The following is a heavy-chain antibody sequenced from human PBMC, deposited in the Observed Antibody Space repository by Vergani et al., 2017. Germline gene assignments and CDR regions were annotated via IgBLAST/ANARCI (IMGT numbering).Heavy chain of an antibody. CDR3: ANLSGGXTEH. Sequence: EVQLLESGGGLVQPGGSLRLSCAASGFTFSSYAMSWVCQAPGKGLEWVSAISGSGGSTYYADSVKGRFTISRDNSKNTLYLQMNSLGAEDTAVYYCANLSGGXTEHWGQGTLVTVSS. J-gene: IGHJ1*01. CDR1: GFTFSSYA. V-gene: IGHV3-23*01. CDR2: ISGSGGST. D-gene: IGHD2-21*01.